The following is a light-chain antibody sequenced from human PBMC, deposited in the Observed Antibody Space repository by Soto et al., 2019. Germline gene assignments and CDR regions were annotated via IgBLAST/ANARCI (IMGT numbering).Light chain of an antibody. Sequence: QSALTQPASVSGSPGQSITISCTGTSSDIGYYNYVSWYQQHPDKAPKLMIYDVVNRPSGVSHRFSVSKSGNTASRTISGLQPEDEADYYFNSFTRSTTHVFGTGTKLTV. CDR3: NSFTRSTTHV. J-gene: IGLJ1*01. CDR2: DVV. CDR1: SSDIGYYNY. V-gene: IGLV2-14*03.